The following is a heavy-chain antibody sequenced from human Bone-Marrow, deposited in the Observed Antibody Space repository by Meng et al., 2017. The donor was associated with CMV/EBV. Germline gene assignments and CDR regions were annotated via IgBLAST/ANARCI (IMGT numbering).Heavy chain of an antibody. CDR2: INPSGGST. Sequence: VRLGKAGAEVKKPGAAVKVSWKASGYTFISYYMHWVRQAPGQGLEWMGIINPSGGSTSYAQRFQGRVTMTRDTSTSTVYMELSSLRSDDTAVYYCARGGFDYWGQGTLVTVSS. D-gene: IGHD3-16*01. CDR3: ARGGFDY. J-gene: IGHJ4*02. V-gene: IGHV1-46*01. CDR1: GYTFISYY.